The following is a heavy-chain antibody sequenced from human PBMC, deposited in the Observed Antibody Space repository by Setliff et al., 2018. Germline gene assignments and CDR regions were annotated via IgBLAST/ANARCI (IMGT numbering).Heavy chain of an antibody. J-gene: IGHJ6*03. D-gene: IGHD3-3*01. CDR1: GGSLSSYNY. Sequence: LSLTCTVSGGSLSSYNYWSWIRQPAGKGLEWIGQIYTDGSTNYNPSLKSRVTISVDKSKSQFSLKLSSVTAADTAVYYCARMSGFLYMDVWGKGTTVTVSS. V-gene: IGHV4-61*09. CDR3: ARMSGFLYMDV. CDR2: IYTDGST.